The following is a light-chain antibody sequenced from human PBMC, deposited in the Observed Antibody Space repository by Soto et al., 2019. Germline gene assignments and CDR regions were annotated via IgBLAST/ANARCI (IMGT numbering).Light chain of an antibody. CDR1: SSNIGSKT. CDR3: AAWDASLNGYV. V-gene: IGLV1-44*01. J-gene: IGLJ1*01. CDR2: INN. Sequence: ALTQPPSASGTPGQKVTISCSGSSSNIGSKTVNWYQQLPGTAPKLLIFINNQRPSRVPDRFSGSKSGTSASLAISGLQSDDEADYYCAAWDASLNGYVFGTGTKVTVL.